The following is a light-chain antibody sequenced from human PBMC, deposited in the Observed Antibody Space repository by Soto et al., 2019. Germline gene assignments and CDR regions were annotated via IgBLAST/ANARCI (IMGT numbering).Light chain of an antibody. J-gene: IGKJ1*01. CDR3: QQYNSYRT. CDR2: DAS. V-gene: IGKV1-5*01. Sequence: DIQMTQSPSTLSASVGDRVTITCRASQSIATWLAWYQQKPGKAPNLLIYDASNLESWVPSRFSGSGSGTEFTLTSSSLQPDDLATYYCQQYNSYRTFGQGTKVDI. CDR1: QSIATW.